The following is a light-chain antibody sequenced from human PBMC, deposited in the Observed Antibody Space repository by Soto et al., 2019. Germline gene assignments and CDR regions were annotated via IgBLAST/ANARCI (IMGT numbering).Light chain of an antibody. CDR3: SSYTSSSSYV. CDR2: DVS. V-gene: IGLV2-14*03. Sequence: SVLTQPRSVSGSPGQSVTLSCIGTSSDIGGFYDVSFHQQHPGKAPKLIIYDVSNRPSGVSNRFSGSKTGNTASLIISGLQAEDEADYYCSSYTSSSSYVFGSGTKV. J-gene: IGLJ1*01. CDR1: SSDIGGFYD.